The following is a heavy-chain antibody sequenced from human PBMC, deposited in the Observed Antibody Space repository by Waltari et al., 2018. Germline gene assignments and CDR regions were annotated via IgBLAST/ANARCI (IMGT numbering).Heavy chain of an antibody. CDR3: ARPCCVGGGALLSLDL. CDR2: FYYGGKT. CDR1: GGSISSTSYY. J-gene: IGHJ5*02. Sequence: QLQLQESGPGLVKPSETLSLTCTVSGGSISSTSYYWGWIRQPPGKGLEWIGRFYYGGKTCYNPSLQGRITISVDTTKTQFSLKLNSVTAADTAVYYCARPCCVGGGALLSLDLWGQGTPGHRLL. V-gene: IGHV4-39*01. D-gene: IGHD3-16*01.